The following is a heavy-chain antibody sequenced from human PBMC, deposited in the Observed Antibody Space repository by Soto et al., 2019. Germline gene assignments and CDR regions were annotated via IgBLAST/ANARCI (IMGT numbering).Heavy chain of an antibody. CDR1: GFTFDEYA. CDR2: INWNGGSK. J-gene: IGHJ6*02. CDR3: ARDRVDTAMVWYYGMDV. D-gene: IGHD5-18*01. V-gene: IGHV3-20*04. Sequence: AGGSLRLSCAASGFTFDEYALTWVRQAQGKGLEWVAGINWNGGSKGYADSVKGRFTISRDNAKSSLYLQMNSLRAEDTAVYYCARDRVDTAMVWYYGMDVWGQGTTVTVSS.